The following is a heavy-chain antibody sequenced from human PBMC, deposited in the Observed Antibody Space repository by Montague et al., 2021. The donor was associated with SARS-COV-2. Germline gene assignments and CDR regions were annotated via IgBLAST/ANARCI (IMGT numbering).Heavy chain of an antibody. D-gene: IGHD3-16*02. V-gene: IGHV2-70*01. CDR3: ARIRRVDDYVWWSYRYAPFDY. Sequence: PALVKPTQTLTLTCTFSGFSLSTSGMCVSWIRQPPGKALEWLALSDWDDEKYYSTSLKTRLTISKDTSKNQVVLTMTNMDPVDTATYYCARIRRVDDYVWWSYRYAPFDYWGQGTLVTVSS. CDR1: GFSLSTSGMC. CDR2: SDWDDEK. J-gene: IGHJ4*02.